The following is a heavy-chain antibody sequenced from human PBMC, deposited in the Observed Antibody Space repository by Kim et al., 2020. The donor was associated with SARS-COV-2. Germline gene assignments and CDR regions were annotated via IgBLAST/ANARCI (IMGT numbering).Heavy chain of an antibody. CDR1: GGTFSSYA. J-gene: IGHJ3*02. D-gene: IGHD2-15*01. CDR2: IIPIFGTA. V-gene: IGHV1-69*13. CDR3: ARPLSCYQCAFDM. Sequence: SVKVSCKASGGTFSSYAISWVRQAPGQGLEWMGGIIPIFGTANYAQKFQGRVTITADESTSTAYMELSSLRSEDTAVYYCARPLSCYQCAFDMGAKGQWSPSLQ.